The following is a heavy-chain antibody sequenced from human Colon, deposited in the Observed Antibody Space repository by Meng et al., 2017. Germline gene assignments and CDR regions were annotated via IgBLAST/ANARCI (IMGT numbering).Heavy chain of an antibody. CDR2: IYPGDSDT. D-gene: IGHD5-18*01. CDR1: GYSFTSYW. V-gene: IGHV5-51*01. CDR3: ARHPNVDTAMVRSGNYYYYGMDV. Sequence: GESLKISCKGSGYSFTSYWIGWVRQMPGKGLEWMGIIYPGDSDTRYSPSLQGQVTISADKSISTAYLQWSSLKASDTAMYYCARHPNVDTAMVRSGNYYYYGMDVWGQGTTVTVSS. J-gene: IGHJ6*02.